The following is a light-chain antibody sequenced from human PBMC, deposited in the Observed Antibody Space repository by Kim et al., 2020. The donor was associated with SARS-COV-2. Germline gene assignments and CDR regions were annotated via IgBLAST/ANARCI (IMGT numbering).Light chain of an antibody. Sequence: QSALSQPASVSGSPGQSLTISCTGTDTDLRSYNPVSWYQHLPGKAPKLIIYDFTKRLSGVSDRFSGTKSGDTASLTISGLQSEDEADYYCCSCAATTVVFGGGTKVTVL. CDR2: DFT. V-gene: IGLV2-23*02. CDR1: DTDLRSYNP. CDR3: CSCAATTVV. J-gene: IGLJ2*01.